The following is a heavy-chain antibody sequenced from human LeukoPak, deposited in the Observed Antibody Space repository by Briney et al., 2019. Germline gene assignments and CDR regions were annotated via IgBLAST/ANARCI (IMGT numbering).Heavy chain of an antibody. J-gene: IGHJ4*02. CDR1: GFTFSDYG. CDR3: VKSLDRHYYDIHGPLSH. Sequence: GGSLRLSCKASGFTFSDYGMYWVRQAPGQGLEWVAAISYEGSNKYYADYVKGRITISRDNARNTVDLQMNSLRAEDTAVYYCVKSLDRHYYDIHGPLSHWGQGTLVTVSS. V-gene: IGHV3-30*18. CDR2: ISYEGSNK. D-gene: IGHD3-22*01.